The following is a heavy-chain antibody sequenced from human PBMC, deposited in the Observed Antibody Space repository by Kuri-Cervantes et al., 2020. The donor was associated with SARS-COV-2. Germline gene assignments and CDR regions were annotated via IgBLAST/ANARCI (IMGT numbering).Heavy chain of an antibody. V-gene: IGHV4-59*11. Sequence: ESLKISCTVSGGSISSHYWSWIRQPPGKGLEWIGYIYYSGSTNYNPSLKSRVTISVDTSKNQFSLKLSPVTAADTAVYYCARDPNANHNNWFDPWGQGTLVAVSS. CDR3: ARDPNANHNNWFDP. D-gene: IGHD4/OR15-4a*01. CDR2: IYYSGST. CDR1: GGSISSHY. J-gene: IGHJ5*02.